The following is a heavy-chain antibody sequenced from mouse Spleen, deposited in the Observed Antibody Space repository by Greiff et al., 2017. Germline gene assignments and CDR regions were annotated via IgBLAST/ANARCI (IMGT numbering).Heavy chain of an antibody. CDR2: ISSGSSTI. V-gene: IGHV5-17*02. J-gene: IGHJ1*01. Sequence: EVKVEESGGGLVQPGGSRKLSCAASGFTFSSFGMHWVRQAPEKGLEWVAYISSGSSTIYYADTVKGRFTISRDNPKNTLFLQMTSLRSEDTAMYYCARGDYDYHWYFDVWGAGTTVTVSS. CDR3: ARGDYDYHWYFDV. D-gene: IGHD2-4*01. CDR1: GFTFSSFG.